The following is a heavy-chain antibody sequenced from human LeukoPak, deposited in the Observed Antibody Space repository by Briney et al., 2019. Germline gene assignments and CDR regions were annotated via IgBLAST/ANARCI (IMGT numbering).Heavy chain of an antibody. CDR2: IYHSGST. D-gene: IGHD6-19*01. CDR3: ARGKSPIAVAGTWFDP. J-gene: IGHJ5*02. Sequence: LRLSCAASGFTFDSYAMHWVRQAPGKGLEWNGYIYHSGSTYYNPSLKSRVTISVDRSKNQFSLKLSSVTAADTAVYYCARGKSPIAVAGTWFDPWGQGTLVTVSS. V-gene: IGHV4-30-2*01. CDR1: GFTFDSYA.